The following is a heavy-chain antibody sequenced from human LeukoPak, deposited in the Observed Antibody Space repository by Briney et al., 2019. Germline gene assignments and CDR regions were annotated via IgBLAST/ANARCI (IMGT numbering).Heavy chain of an antibody. Sequence: GGSLRLSCAGSGFSFSSNTMSWVRQAPGRGLEWVSAISNNGGRTDYADSVKGRFTISRDNSKSTLYLHMDSLRAEDTAVYYCARDEDTSALSEYWGQGTLVSVSS. CDR1: GFSFSSNT. CDR2: ISNNGGRT. CDR3: ARDEDTSALSEY. J-gene: IGHJ4*02. V-gene: IGHV3-23*01. D-gene: IGHD2/OR15-2a*01.